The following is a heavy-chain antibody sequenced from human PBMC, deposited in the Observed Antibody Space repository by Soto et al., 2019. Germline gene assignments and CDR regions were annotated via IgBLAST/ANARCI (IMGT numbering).Heavy chain of an antibody. CDR2: IGSSSSYI. J-gene: IGHJ4*02. CDR3: ARGPPKWQGLKNY. Sequence: GGSLRLSCAVSGFPFSSYSMNLVRQSPGKGLEWVSSIGSSSSYIYYADSVKGRFTISRDNAKNSLYLEMNSLRAEDTAVYYCARGPPKWQGLKNYWGQGTVVTVSS. D-gene: IGHD5-12*01. V-gene: IGHV3-21*01. CDR1: GFPFSSYS.